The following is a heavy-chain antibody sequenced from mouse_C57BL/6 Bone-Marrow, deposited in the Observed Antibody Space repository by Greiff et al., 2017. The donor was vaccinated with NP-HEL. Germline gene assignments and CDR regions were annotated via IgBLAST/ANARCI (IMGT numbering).Heavy chain of an antibody. V-gene: IGHV1-50*01. CDR3: ARPGELGWFAY. J-gene: IGHJ3*01. D-gene: IGHD4-1*01. CDR1: GYTFTSYW. Sequence: QVQLQQPGAELVKPGASVKLSCKASGYTFTSYWMQWVKQRPGQGLEWIGEIDPSDSYTTYNQKFKGKATLTVDTSSSTAYMQLSSLTSEDSAVYYCARPGELGWFAYWGQGTLVTVSA. CDR2: IDPSDSYT.